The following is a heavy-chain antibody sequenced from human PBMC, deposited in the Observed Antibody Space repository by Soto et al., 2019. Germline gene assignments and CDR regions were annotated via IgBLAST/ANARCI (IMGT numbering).Heavy chain of an antibody. CDR1: GFTFNSYA. J-gene: IGHJ4*02. CDR2: VTGSGGST. V-gene: IGHV3-23*01. CDR3: AKPSSGWSTFDY. Sequence: GGSLRLSCTASGFTFNSYAMSWVRQAPGKGLEWVSVVTGSGGSTYYADSVKGRFTISRDNSKNTVYLQMNSLRAEDTAVYYCAKPSSGWSTFDYWGQGTLVTVSS. D-gene: IGHD6-19*01.